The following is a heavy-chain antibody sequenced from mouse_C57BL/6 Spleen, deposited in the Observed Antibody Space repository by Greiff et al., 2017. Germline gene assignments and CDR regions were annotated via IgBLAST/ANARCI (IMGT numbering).Heavy chain of an antibody. Sequence: QVQLQQPGAELVRPGSSVKLSCKASGYTFTSYWMHWVKQRPIQGLEWIGNIDPSDSETHYNQKFKDKATLTVDKSSSTAYMQLSSLTSEDSAVYYCARVYYGNPVDYWGQGTTLTVSS. CDR2: IDPSDSET. V-gene: IGHV1-52*01. D-gene: IGHD2-1*01. CDR1: GYTFTSYW. J-gene: IGHJ2*01. CDR3: ARVYYGNPVDY.